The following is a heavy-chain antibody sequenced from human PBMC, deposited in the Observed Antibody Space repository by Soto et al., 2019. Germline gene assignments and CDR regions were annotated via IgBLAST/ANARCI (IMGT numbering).Heavy chain of an antibody. V-gene: IGHV3-21*01. Sequence: GGSLRLSCAASGLSFSSYSMNWVRQAPGKGLEWVSSISSSSSYIYYADSVKGRFTISRDNAKNSLYLQMNSLRAEETAVYYCARAGRIAAASGWFDPWGQGTLVTVSS. D-gene: IGHD6-13*01. J-gene: IGHJ5*02. CDR3: ARAGRIAAASGWFDP. CDR1: GLSFSSYS. CDR2: ISSSSSYI.